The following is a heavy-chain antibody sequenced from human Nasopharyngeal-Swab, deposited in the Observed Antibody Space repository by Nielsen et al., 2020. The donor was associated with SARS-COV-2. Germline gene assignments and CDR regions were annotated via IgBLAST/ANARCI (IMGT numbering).Heavy chain of an antibody. Sequence: WVRQAPGQGLEWMGRINPNSGGTNYAQKFQGRVTMTRDTSIGTAYMELNRLRSDDTAVYYCARLEWEPQYWGQGTLVTVSS. D-gene: IGHD1-26*01. V-gene: IGHV1-2*06. J-gene: IGHJ4*02. CDR3: ARLEWEPQY. CDR2: INPNSGGT.